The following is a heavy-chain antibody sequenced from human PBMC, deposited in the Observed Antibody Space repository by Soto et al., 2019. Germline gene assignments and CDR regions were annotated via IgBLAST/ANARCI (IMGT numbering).Heavy chain of an antibody. D-gene: IGHD5-12*01. CDR3: AGWLQLLGKNWFGP. CDR2: IYYSGST. CDR1: GGSISSGGDY. J-gene: IGHJ5*02. Sequence: SETLSLTCTVSGGSISSGGDYWRWIRQHPGKGLEWIGYIYYSGSTYYNPSLKSRVTISVDTSKNQFSLKLSSVTAADTAVYYCAGWLQLLGKNWFGPWGQGTLVTVSS. V-gene: IGHV4-31*03.